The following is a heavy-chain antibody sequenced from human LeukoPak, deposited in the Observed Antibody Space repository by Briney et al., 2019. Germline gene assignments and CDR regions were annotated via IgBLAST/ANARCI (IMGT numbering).Heavy chain of an antibody. CDR2: ISYDGSNK. CDR3: ARDLLRFLEWLQYGMDV. CDR1: GSTFSSYA. D-gene: IGHD3-3*01. J-gene: IGHJ6*02. Sequence: GGSLRLSCAASGSTFSSYAMHWVRQAPGKGLEWVAVISYDGSNKYYADSVKGRFTISRDNSKNTLYLQMNSLRAEDTAVYYCARDLLRFLEWLQYGMDVWGQGTTVTVSS. V-gene: IGHV3-30*04.